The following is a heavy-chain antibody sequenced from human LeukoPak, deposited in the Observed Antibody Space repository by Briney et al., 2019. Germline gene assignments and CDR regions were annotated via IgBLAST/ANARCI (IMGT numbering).Heavy chain of an antibody. Sequence: PSETLSLXCTVSGGSISSSTYYWGWIRQPPGKGLEWIGSIYYSGSTYYNPSLKSRVTISVDASKNQFSLKLSSVTAADTAVYYCARRDWGQYYFDYWGQRTLVTVSS. D-gene: IGHD7-27*01. CDR2: IYYSGST. CDR1: GGSISSSTYY. CDR3: ARRDWGQYYFDY. V-gene: IGHV4-39*01. J-gene: IGHJ4*02.